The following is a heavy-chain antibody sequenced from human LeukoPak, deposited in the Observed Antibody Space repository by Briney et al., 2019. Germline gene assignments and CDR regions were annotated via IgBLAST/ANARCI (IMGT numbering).Heavy chain of an antibody. Sequence: GGSLRLSCAASGFTFSSYAMSWVRQAPGKGLEWVANINQDGTEKYYVDSVKGRFTISRDNAKNSLDLQMNSLRVEDTGIYYCVKVAKYYYGSETYYFFEHWGQGTPVTASS. CDR3: VKVAKYYYGSETYYFFEH. V-gene: IGHV3-7*01. CDR1: GFTFSSYA. CDR2: INQDGTEK. J-gene: IGHJ4*02. D-gene: IGHD3-10*01.